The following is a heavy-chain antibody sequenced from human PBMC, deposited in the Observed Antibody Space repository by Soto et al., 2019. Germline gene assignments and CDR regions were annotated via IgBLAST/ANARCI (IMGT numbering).Heavy chain of an antibody. CDR2: IKSKTDGGTT. D-gene: IGHD6-13*01. CDR1: GFTFSNAW. Sequence: GGSLRLSCAASGFTFSNAWMNWVRQAPGKGLEWVGRIKSKTDGGTTGYAAPVKGRFTISRDDSKNTLYLQMNSLRAEDTAVYYCAKDTTYSSSWPGLDIYYYYGMDVWGQGTTVTVSS. J-gene: IGHJ6*02. CDR3: AKDTTYSSSWPGLDIYYYYGMDV. V-gene: IGHV3-15*07.